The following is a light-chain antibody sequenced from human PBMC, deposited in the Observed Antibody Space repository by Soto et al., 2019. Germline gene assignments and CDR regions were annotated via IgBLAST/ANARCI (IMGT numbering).Light chain of an antibody. J-gene: IGKJ5*01. Sequence: EIVLTQSPATLSLSPGERATLFCRASQSVTTYLAWYQQKPGQAPRLLIYDASNRATGIPTRFSGRGSGTDFTLTITSLEPEDFAVYYCQQRGNWPPSITFGQGTRLDIK. CDR3: QQRGNWPPSIT. V-gene: IGKV3-11*01. CDR1: QSVTTY. CDR2: DAS.